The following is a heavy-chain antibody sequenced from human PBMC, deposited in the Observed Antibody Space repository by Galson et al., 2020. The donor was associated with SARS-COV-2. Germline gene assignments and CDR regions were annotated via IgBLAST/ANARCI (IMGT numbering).Heavy chain of an antibody. CDR2: IKQDGSEK. J-gene: IGHJ4*02. D-gene: IGHD2-15*01. Sequence: GGSLRLSCAASGFTFSSYWMSWVRQAPGKGLEWVANIKQDGSEKYYVDSVKGRFTISRDNAKNSLYLQMNSLRAEDTAVYYCARGVCSGGSCYSGVVDYWGQGTLVTVS. CDR1: GFTFSSYW. V-gene: IGHV3-7*03. CDR3: ARGVCSGGSCYSGVVDY.